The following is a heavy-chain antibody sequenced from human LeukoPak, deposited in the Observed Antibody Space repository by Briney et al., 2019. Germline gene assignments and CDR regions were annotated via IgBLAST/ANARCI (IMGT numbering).Heavy chain of an antibody. CDR2: IIPIFGTA. D-gene: IGHD3-10*01. V-gene: IGHV1-69*13. CDR1: GGTFSSYA. Sequence: SVKVSCKASGGTFSSYAISWVRQAPGQGLEWMGGIIPIFGTANYAQKFQGRVTITADESTSTAYMELSSLRSEDTAVYYCARSMVRGVIAWFDPWGQGTLGTVSS. CDR3: ARSMVRGVIAWFDP. J-gene: IGHJ5*02.